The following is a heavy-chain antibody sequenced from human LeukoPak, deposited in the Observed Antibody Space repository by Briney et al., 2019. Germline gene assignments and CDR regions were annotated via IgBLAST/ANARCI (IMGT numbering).Heavy chain of an antibody. CDR3: ALLTVTTGFDY. D-gene: IGHD4-17*01. V-gene: IGHV3-74*01. Sequence: GGSLRLSCAASEFIFSSYWMHWVRQAPGKGLVWVSRINSDGNNTNYADSVKGRFTISRDNAKNTLYLQMNSLRAEDTAVYYCALLTVTTGFDYWGQGTLVTVAS. CDR2: INSDGNNT. CDR1: EFIFSSYW. J-gene: IGHJ4*02.